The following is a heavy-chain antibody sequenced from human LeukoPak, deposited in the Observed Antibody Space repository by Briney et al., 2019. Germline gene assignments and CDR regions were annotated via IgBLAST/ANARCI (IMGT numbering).Heavy chain of an antibody. CDR1: GGSINSVSYY. CDR3: ARHISSGGTYAHFDY. CDR2: IHYNGIT. Sequence: SETLSLTCTVSGGSINSVSYYWGWIRQPPGKGLEWIGYIHYNGITNYNPSLKSRVTMSLDTSKNQVSLKLNSVTAADTAVYYCARHISSGGTYAHFDYWGQGTLVTVSS. J-gene: IGHJ4*02. V-gene: IGHV4-61*05. D-gene: IGHD1-26*01.